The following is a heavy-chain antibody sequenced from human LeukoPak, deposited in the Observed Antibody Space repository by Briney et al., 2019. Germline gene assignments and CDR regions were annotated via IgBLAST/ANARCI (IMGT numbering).Heavy chain of an antibody. CDR1: GYTFTGYY. Sequence: ASVKVSCKASGYTFTGYYMHWVRQAPGQGLEWMGWINPNSGGTNYAQKFQGRVTMTRDTSISTAYMELSRLRSDDTAVYYCARSQTKFRYNWFDPWGQGTLVTVSS. CDR2: INPNSGGT. V-gene: IGHV1-2*02. D-gene: IGHD1/OR15-1a*01. CDR3: ARSQTKFRYNWFDP. J-gene: IGHJ5*02.